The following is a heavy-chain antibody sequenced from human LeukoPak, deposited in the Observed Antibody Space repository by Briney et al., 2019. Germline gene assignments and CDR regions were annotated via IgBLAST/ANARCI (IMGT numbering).Heavy chain of an antibody. CDR2: IYYSGST. Sequence: SETLSLTCTVSGGSISSYYWSWIRQPPGKGLEWIGYIYYSGSTNYNPSLKSRVTISVDTSKNQFSLKLSSVTAADTAVYYCARIEDYGGNSVNYWGQGTLVTVSS. CDR1: GGSISSYY. D-gene: IGHD4-23*01. V-gene: IGHV4-59*01. CDR3: ARIEDYGGNSVNY. J-gene: IGHJ4*02.